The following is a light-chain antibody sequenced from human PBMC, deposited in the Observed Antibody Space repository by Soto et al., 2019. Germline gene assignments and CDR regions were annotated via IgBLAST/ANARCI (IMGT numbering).Light chain of an antibody. CDR2: EVI. CDR3: CSYTGRSTLV. V-gene: IGLV2-14*01. Sequence: QSALTQPASVSGSPGQSITISCTGTNSDVGGYNYVSWYQQHPGKAPKLMIYEVINRPSGVSNRFSGSKSGNTASLTISGLQAEDGADYYCCSYTGRSTLVFGGGTTLTVL. CDR1: NSDVGGYNY. J-gene: IGLJ2*01.